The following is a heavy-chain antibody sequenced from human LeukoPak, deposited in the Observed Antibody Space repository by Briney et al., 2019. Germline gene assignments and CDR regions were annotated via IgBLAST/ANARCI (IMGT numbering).Heavy chain of an antibody. Sequence: ASVKVSCKASGYTFTKYGVSWVRQAPGQGLEWMGWISAYNGDIKYAQRGKGRVTMTTDTSTSTVHMELRSLRSDDMAVYYCARESGSDAFDIWGQGTMVTVSS. J-gene: IGHJ3*02. CDR3: ARESGSDAFDI. V-gene: IGHV1-18*03. CDR1: GYTFTKYG. CDR2: ISAYNGDI.